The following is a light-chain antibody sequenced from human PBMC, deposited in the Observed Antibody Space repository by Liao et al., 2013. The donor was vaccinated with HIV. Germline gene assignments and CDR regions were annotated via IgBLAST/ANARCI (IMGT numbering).Light chain of an antibody. CDR1: RLGDKY. CDR2: HHD. CDR3: QAWDSSTAYV. Sequence: SYELTQPPSVSVSPGQTANITCSGDRLGDKYGCWYQQKPGQSPVLVIYHHDKRPSGIPDRFSGSISGNTATLTITGAQAMDEADFYCQAWDSSTAYVFGTGTKVTVL. J-gene: IGLJ1*01. V-gene: IGLV3-1*01.